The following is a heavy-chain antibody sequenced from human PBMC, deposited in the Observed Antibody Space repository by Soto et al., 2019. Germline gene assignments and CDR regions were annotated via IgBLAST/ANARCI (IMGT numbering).Heavy chain of an antibody. V-gene: IGHV4-31*03. Sequence: SETLSPTCPVSGDAINIGGYYWTGIRHHPGKGLEWIGYIYHTGNTYYNPSLESRVTMSVDTSKKQFALKLASVTATDTAVYYCATAGSSTANGIDPWGQGTLVTVSS. CDR3: ATAGSSTANGIDP. CDR2: IYHTGNT. D-gene: IGHD2-2*01. CDR1: GDAINIGGYY. J-gene: IGHJ5*02.